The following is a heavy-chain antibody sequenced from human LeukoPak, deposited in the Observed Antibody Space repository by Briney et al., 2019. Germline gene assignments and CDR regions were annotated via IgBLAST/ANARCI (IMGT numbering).Heavy chain of an antibody. CDR1: GGSFSGYY. D-gene: IGHD6-13*01. CDR3: ARGRVTIAAAGTWSGGYFVY. CDR2: INHSGST. Sequence: ASETLSLTCAVYGGSFSGYYWSWIRQPPGKGLEWIGEINHSGSTNYNPSLKSRVTISVDTSKNQFSLKLSSVTAADTAVYYCARGRVTIAAAGTWSGGYFVYWGQGTLVTVSS. J-gene: IGHJ4*02. V-gene: IGHV4-34*01.